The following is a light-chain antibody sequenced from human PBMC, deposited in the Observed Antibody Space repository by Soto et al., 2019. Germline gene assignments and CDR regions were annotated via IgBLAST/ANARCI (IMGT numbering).Light chain of an antibody. V-gene: IGKV3-15*01. CDR1: QSVSSN. CDR2: GAS. J-gene: IGKJ4*01. CDR3: QQYGSSNT. Sequence: EIVMTQSPATLSVSPGERATLSCRASQSVSSNLAWYQQKPGQAPRLLIYGASTRATGIPARFSGSGSGTEFTLTISSLQSEDFAVYYCQQYGSSNTFGGGTKVEIK.